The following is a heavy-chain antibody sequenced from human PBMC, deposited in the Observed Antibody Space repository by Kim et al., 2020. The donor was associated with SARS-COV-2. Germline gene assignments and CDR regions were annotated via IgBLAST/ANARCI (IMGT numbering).Heavy chain of an antibody. V-gene: IGHV3-23*01. Sequence: GGSLRLSCAASGFTFSSYAMNWVRQAPGKGLEWVSSVSGSGGSTYYADSVKDRFTISRDNSKNTLYLQLYSLRAEDAAVYYCARDRSGWYYFDYGGQGTLVTVSS. J-gene: IGHJ4*02. CDR3: ARDRSGWYYFDY. CDR2: VSGSGGST. D-gene: IGHD6-19*01. CDR1: GFTFSSYA.